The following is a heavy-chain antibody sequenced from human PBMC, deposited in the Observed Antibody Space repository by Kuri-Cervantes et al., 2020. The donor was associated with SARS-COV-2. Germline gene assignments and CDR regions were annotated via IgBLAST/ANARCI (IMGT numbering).Heavy chain of an antibody. CDR2: IYYRGSA. Sequence: LRLSCSVSGGSLNSGDYYWTWVRQPPGKGLEWIENIYYRGSASYNPSLKSRLTMSLDMSKSQFSLKLRSVTVADTAVYYCARGDRYGYFGFDYWGQGTLVTVSS. J-gene: IGHJ4*02. D-gene: IGHD5-18*01. CDR1: GGSLNSGDYY. V-gene: IGHV4-30-4*08. CDR3: ARGDRYGYFGFDY.